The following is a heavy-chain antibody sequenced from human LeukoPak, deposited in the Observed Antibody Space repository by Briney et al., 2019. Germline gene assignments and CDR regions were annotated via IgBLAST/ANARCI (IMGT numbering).Heavy chain of an antibody. V-gene: IGHV4-59*08. CDR2: IYYSGST. Sequence: PVKKQERIGHIYYSGSTNYSPSLKIRVTISVDTSKTQFSLKLSSVTAADTAVYYCARQRDSSGWFWFDPWGQGTLVTVSS. D-gene: IGHD6-13*01. CDR3: ARQRDSSGWFWFDP. J-gene: IGHJ5*02.